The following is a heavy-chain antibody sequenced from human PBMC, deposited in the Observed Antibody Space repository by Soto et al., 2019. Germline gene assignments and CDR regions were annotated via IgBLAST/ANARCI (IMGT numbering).Heavy chain of an antibody. V-gene: IGHV5-51*01. CDR2: IYPGDSDT. Sequence: GESLKISCQGSGYSFTNYWIAWVRQMPGKGLEWMGIIYPGDSDTRYSPSLLGQVTISADRSINTAYLQWSSLKASDTAVYYCASHGMVATPFSSSPFGYYDALAVLGLG. CDR3: ASHGMVATPFSSSPFGYYDALAV. CDR1: GYSFTNYW. D-gene: IGHD6-13*01. J-gene: IGHJ6*02.